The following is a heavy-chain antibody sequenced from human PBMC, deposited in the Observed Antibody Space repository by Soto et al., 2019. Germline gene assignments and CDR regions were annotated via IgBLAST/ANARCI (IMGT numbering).Heavy chain of an antibody. D-gene: IGHD6-25*01. CDR1: GFTFSNYW. CDR3: VKEIAAAQ. Sequence: EVQLVESGGALVQPGGSLRLTCATSGFTFSNYWMTWVRQAPGKGLEWVDNINKDGSQKSFVDSVKGRFTISRDNAKSSLDLQINSLRAEDTAIYYCVKEIAAAQWGQGTLVTVSS. V-gene: IGHV3-7*01. CDR2: INKDGSQK. J-gene: IGHJ4*02.